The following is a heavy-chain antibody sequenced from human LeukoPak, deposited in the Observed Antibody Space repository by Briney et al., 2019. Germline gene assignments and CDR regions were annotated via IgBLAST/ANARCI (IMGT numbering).Heavy chain of an antibody. CDR1: GGTFSSYA. CDR3: ARGWNYDSWFDP. V-gene: IGHV1-46*01. D-gene: IGHD1-7*01. Sequence: ASVKVSCKASGGTFSSYAISWVRQAPGQGLEWMGIINPSGGSTSYAQKFQGRVTMTRDTSTSTVYMELSSLRSEDTAVYYCARGWNYDSWFDPWGQGTLVTVSS. J-gene: IGHJ5*02. CDR2: INPSGGST.